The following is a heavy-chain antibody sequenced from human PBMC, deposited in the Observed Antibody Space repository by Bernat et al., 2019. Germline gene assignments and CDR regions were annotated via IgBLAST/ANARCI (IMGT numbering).Heavy chain of an antibody. CDR3: ARRPTGAYLDY. D-gene: IGHD4-17*01. CDR2: IKQDGSEK. Sequence: EVQLVESGGGLVQPGGSLRLSCAASGFTFGSYWMSWVRQAPGKGLEWVANIKQDGSEKYYVDSVKGRFTISRDNARNSLYLQMNSLRAEDTAVYYCARRPTGAYLDYWGQGTLVTVSS. V-gene: IGHV3-7*03. CDR1: GFTFGSYW. J-gene: IGHJ4*02.